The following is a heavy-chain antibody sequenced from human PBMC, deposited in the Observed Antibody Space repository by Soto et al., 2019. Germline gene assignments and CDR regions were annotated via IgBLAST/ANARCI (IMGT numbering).Heavy chain of an antibody. D-gene: IGHD6-19*01. Sequence: QVQLVQSGAEVKKPGVSVKVSCKASGYTFTSYYMHWVRQAPGQGLEWMGIINPSGGSTSYAQKFQGRVTMTRDTSTSTVYMELSSLRSEDTAVYYCARDQEGSGWYGWFDPWGQGTLVTVSS. J-gene: IGHJ5*02. CDR1: GYTFTSYY. CDR2: INPSGGST. CDR3: ARDQEGSGWYGWFDP. V-gene: IGHV1-46*01.